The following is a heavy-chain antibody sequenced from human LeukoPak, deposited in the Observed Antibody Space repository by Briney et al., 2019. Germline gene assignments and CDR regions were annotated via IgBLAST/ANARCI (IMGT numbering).Heavy chain of an antibody. D-gene: IGHD6-19*01. CDR1: GGSISSNNYY. J-gene: IGHJ4*02. V-gene: IGHV4-39*01. CDR2: IYYSGST. CDR3: VNSSPGGGWLVSGNFDY. Sequence: PSETLSLTCSVSGGSISSNNYYWGWIRQPPGKGLEWIGSIYYSGSTYYNPSLKSRATISVDTSKNQFSLKLSSVTAADTAVYYCVNSSPGGGWLVSGNFDYWGQGTLVTVSS.